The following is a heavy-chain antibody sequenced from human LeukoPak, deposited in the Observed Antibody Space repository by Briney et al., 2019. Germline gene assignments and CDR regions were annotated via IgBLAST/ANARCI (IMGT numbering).Heavy chain of an antibody. CDR1: GFTFSNYW. CDR3: ARDTPAGDFEY. Sequence: PGGSLRLSCAASGFTFSNYWMSWVRQAPGKGLEWVSVIYSVGGTYYADSVRGRFTISRDNSKNMLYPQMNSLRAEDTAVYYCARDTPAGDFEYWGQGTLVTVSS. V-gene: IGHV3-53*01. J-gene: IGHJ4*02. CDR2: IYSVGGT. D-gene: IGHD6-19*01.